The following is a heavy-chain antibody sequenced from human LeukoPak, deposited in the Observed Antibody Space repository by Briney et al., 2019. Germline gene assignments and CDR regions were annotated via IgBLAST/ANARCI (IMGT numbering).Heavy chain of an antibody. CDR1: GFTFSDYY. V-gene: IGHV3-11*01. J-gene: IGHJ4*02. D-gene: IGHD4-11*01. Sequence: GGSLRLSCAASGFTFSDYYMSWIRQAPGKGLEWVSYISSGSTIYYADSVKGRFTISRDNAKNSLYLQMNSLRAEDTAVYYCARDSGPLQYPDYWGQGTLVTVSS. CDR3: ARDSGPLQYPDY. CDR2: ISSGSTI.